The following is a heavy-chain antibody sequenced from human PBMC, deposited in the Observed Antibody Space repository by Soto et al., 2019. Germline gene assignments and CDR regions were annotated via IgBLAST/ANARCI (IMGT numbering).Heavy chain of an antibody. CDR3: ARDRGIAAAP. CDR1: GGSIDAYF. CDR2: IYESGTT. V-gene: IGHV4-59*01. Sequence: SETLSLTCTVSGGSIDAYFGSWIRQPPGKGLEWIGYIYESGTTNYNPSLKSRVIISADTSKNQFSLKLNSMTAADTAVYYCARDRGIAAAPWGQGTLVTVSS. J-gene: IGHJ4*02. D-gene: IGHD6-13*01.